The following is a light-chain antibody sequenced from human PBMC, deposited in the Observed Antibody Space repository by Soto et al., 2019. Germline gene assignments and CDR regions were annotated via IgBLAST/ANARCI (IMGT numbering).Light chain of an antibody. CDR3: HQHSNWPLT. V-gene: IGKV3-11*01. CDR2: DVY. J-gene: IGKJ4*01. CDR1: QSVGTS. Sequence: EIVLTQSPDTLSLSPGERATLSCRASQSVGTSLAWYQQKPGQASSLLISDVYNRATGIPARFSGSGSRTDFTLTISSLEPEDFAVYYCHQHSNWPLTFGGGTKVEIK.